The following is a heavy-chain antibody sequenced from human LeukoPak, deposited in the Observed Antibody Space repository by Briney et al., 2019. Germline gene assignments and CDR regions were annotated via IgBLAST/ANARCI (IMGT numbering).Heavy chain of an antibody. V-gene: IGHV3-7*01. J-gene: IGHJ4*02. D-gene: IGHD6-13*01. CDR1: GFTFSGYW. CDR3: ARDLAAGGPCNY. Sequence: PGGSLRLSCAASGFTFSGYWMSWVRQAPGKGLEWVANIKQDGSEKYYVDSVRGRFTISRDNATNSLFLQMDSLRVEDTAVYYCARDLAAGGPCNYWGQGTLVTVSS. CDR2: IKQDGSEK.